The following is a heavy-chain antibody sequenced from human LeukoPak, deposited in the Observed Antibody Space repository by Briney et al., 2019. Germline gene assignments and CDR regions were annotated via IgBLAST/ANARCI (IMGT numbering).Heavy chain of an antibody. CDR1: GYTFTGYY. CDR2: INPNSGGT. J-gene: IGHJ6*03. CDR3: ARDILTGYYHYYYYMDV. D-gene: IGHD3-9*01. V-gene: IGHV1-2*02. Sequence: ASVKVSCKASGYTFTGYYMHWVRQAPGQGLEWMGWINPNSGGTNYAQKFQGRVTMTRDTSISTAYMELSRLGSDDTAVYYCARDILTGYYHYYYYMDVWGKGTTVTISS.